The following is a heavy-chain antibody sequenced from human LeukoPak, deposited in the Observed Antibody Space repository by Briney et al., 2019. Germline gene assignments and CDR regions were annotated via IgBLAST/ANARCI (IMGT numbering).Heavy chain of an antibody. Sequence: SETLSLTCAVYGASFNTYYWTWIRQSPDKGLEWIGEVKHDGDTNVNPSLRSRVVMSVDASKNQFSLKMTSVTAADTAIYFCARGPVALPNDRLSLFFNFWGQGTLVTVSS. CDR2: VKHDGDT. CDR3: ARGPVALPNDRLSLFFNF. J-gene: IGHJ4*02. CDR1: GASFNTYY. V-gene: IGHV4-34*01. D-gene: IGHD2-8*01.